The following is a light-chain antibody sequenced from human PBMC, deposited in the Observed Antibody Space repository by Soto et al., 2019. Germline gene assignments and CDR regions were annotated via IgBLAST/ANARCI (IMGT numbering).Light chain of an antibody. Sequence: QSALTQPASVSGSPGQSITISCAGTMRDVGGYNLVSWYQQHPGRAPQLILYEVRNRPSGISFRFSGSKSGNTASLTISGLQAENEADYYRSSFTPKSSLLFGGGTKLTAL. CDR1: MRDVGGYNL. J-gene: IGLJ2*01. CDR2: EVR. CDR3: SSFTPKSSLL. V-gene: IGLV2-14*01.